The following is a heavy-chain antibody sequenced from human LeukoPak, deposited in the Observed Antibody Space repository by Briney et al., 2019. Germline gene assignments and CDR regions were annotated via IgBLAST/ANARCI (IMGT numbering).Heavy chain of an antibody. D-gene: IGHD6-13*01. Sequence: GGSLRLSCAASGFTVSSNYMSWVRQAPGKGLEWVSVIYSGGSTYYADSVKGRFTISRDNTKNTLYLQMNSLRAEDTAVYYCARDLRGIAAANYWGQGTLVTVSS. CDR2: IYSGGST. CDR1: GFTVSSNY. V-gene: IGHV3-66*01. J-gene: IGHJ4*02. CDR3: ARDLRGIAAANY.